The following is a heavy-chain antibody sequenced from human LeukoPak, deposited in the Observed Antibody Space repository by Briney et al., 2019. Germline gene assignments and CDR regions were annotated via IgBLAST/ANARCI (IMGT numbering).Heavy chain of an antibody. V-gene: IGHV3-7*01. J-gene: IGHJ4*02. CDR1: GFTFSSYW. CDR2: IKQDGSEK. CDR3: ARDLDKYYYDSSGYCY. Sequence: GGSLRLSCAASGFTFSSYWMSWVRQAPGKGLEWVANIKQDGSEKYYVDSVKGRFTISRDNAKNSLYLQMNSLRAEDTAVYYCARDLDKYYYDSSGYCYWGQGTLVTVSS. D-gene: IGHD3-22*01.